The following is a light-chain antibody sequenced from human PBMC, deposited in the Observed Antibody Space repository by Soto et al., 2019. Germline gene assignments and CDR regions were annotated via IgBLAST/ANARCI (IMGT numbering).Light chain of an antibody. V-gene: IGLV4-69*01. CDR1: SGHSSYA. CDR3: QTWGADSVI. CDR2: LNSDGSH. J-gene: IGLJ2*01. Sequence: QAVVTQSPSASASLGASVNLTCTLSSGHSSYAIAWHQQQPEKGPRFLMKLNSDGSHSKGDGISDRFSGSSSGAERYLTISSLQSEDEADYYCQTWGADSVIFGGGTKLTVL.